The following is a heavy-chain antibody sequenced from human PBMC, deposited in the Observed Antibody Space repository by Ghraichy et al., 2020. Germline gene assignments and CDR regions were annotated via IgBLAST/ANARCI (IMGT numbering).Heavy chain of an antibody. CDR3: ARERWELQIPDY. CDR1: GGTFSSYA. J-gene: IGHJ4*02. CDR2: IIPIFGTA. Sequence: SVKVSCKASGGTFSSYAISWVRQAPGQGLEWMGGIIPIFGTANYAQKFQGRVTITADESTSTAYMELSSLRSEDTAVYYCARERWELQIPDYWGQGTLVTVSS. V-gene: IGHV1-69*13. D-gene: IGHD1-26*01.